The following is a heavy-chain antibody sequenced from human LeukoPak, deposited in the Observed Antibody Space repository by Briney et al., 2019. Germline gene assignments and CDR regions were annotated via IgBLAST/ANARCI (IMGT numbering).Heavy chain of an antibody. CDR1: GFTCSRYS. CDR2: ISSSSSFI. CDR3: ARDPPLGSCSTISCPHLDY. J-gene: IGHJ4*01. Sequence: PGGSLRLSCAASGFTCSRYSMNWVRQAPGKGLEWVSSISSSSSFIYYADSVKGRFTISRDNATNSLYLQMNSLRAEDTAVYYCARDPPLGSCSTISCPHLDYWGQGTLVTVSS. V-gene: IGHV3-21*01. D-gene: IGHD2-2*01.